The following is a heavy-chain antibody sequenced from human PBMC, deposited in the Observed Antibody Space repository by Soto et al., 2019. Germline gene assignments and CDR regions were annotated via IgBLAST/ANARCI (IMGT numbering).Heavy chain of an antibody. V-gene: IGHV1-69*13. Sequence: WASVKVSCKASGGAISTIAITWVRRAPGQGLEWMGAFIPSFGTAIYAQKFQDRVTISADESTSSAYMDLSSLRSDDTAVYYCTRAQFRYTGTYVAADWFDPWGQGTLVTVSS. CDR1: GGAISTIA. J-gene: IGHJ5*02. CDR3: TRAQFRYTGTYVAADWFDP. CDR2: FIPSFGTA. D-gene: IGHD1-26*01.